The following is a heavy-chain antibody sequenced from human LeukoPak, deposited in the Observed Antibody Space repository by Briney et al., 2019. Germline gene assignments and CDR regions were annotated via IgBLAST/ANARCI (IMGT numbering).Heavy chain of an antibody. CDR3: ARSERGVRGVTIKFYY. CDR1: GGSFSGYY. V-gene: IGHV4-34*01. D-gene: IGHD3-10*01. CDR2: INHSGST. Sequence: PETLSLTCAVYGGSFSGYYWSWIRQPPGKGLEWIGEINHSGSTNYNPSLKSRVTISVDTSKNQFSLKLSSVTAADTAVYYCARSERGVRGVTIKFYYWGQGTLVTDSS. J-gene: IGHJ4*02.